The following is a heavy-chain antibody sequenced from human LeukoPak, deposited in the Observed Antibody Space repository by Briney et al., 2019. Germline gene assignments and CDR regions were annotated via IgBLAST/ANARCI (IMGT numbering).Heavy chain of an antibody. V-gene: IGHV1-69*13. CDR2: ITPIFGTA. D-gene: IGHD3-22*01. Sequence: GASVKVSCKASGGTFSSYAISWVRQAPGQGLEWMGGITPIFGTANYAQKFQDRVTITADESTSTAYMELSSLRSEDTAVYYCARSHIDSSGYDYWGQGTLVTVSS. J-gene: IGHJ4*02. CDR3: ARSHIDSSGYDY. CDR1: GGTFSSYA.